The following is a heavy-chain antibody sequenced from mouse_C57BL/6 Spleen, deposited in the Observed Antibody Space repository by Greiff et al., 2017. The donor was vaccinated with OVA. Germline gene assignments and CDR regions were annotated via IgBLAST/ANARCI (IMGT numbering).Heavy chain of an antibody. CDR1: GFTFSSYG. Sequence: EVHLVESGGDLVKPGGSLKLSCAASGFTFSSYGMSWVRQTPDKRLEWVATISSGGSYTYYPDSVKGRFTISRDNAKNTLYLQMISLKSEDTAMYYCARQNYGSTSLYYFDYWGQGTTLTVSS. CDR2: ISSGGSYT. V-gene: IGHV5-6*01. J-gene: IGHJ2*01. D-gene: IGHD1-1*01. CDR3: ARQNYGSTSLYYFDY.